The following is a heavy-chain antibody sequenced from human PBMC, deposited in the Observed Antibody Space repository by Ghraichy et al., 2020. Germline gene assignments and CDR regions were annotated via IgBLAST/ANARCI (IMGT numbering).Heavy chain of an antibody. Sequence: SQTLSLTCTVSGGSISSHSYYWGWIRQPPGKGLEWIGSISYSGRTYYNPSLKSRVIISVDTSKNQFSLNLSSVTAADTAVYYCARPPNRGIFDIWGQGTMVTVSS. CDR3: ARPPNRGIFDI. J-gene: IGHJ3*02. V-gene: IGHV4-39*01. CDR1: GGSISSHSYY. CDR2: ISYSGRT. D-gene: IGHD6-13*01.